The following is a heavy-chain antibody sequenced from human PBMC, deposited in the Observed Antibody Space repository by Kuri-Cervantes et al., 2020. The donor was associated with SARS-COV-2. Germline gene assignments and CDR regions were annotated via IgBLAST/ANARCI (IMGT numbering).Heavy chain of an antibody. CDR2: INAGNGNT. D-gene: IGHD5-18*01. CDR3: ARRPGYSYGPPFDY. CDR1: GYTFTSYA. V-gene: IGHV1-3*01. J-gene: IGHJ4*02. Sequence: ASVKVSCKASGYTFTSYAMHWVRQAPGQRLEWMGWINAGNGNTKYSQKFQGRVTITRDTSASTAYMELSSLRSEDTAVYYCARRPGYSYGPPFDYWGQGTRVTGSS.